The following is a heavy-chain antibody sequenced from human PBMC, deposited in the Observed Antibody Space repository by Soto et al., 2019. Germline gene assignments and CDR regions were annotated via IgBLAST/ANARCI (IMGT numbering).Heavy chain of an antibody. Sequence: GGSLRLSCAASGFTFSDYYMTWIRQAPGKGLEWVSYISSSGTGIYYADSVKGRFTISRDNAKNTLYLQMSSLRAEDTAVYYCARAYSDAFDIWGQGTMVTVSS. D-gene: IGHD2-15*01. J-gene: IGHJ3*02. CDR1: GFTFSDYY. V-gene: IGHV3-11*01. CDR3: ARAYSDAFDI. CDR2: ISSSGTGI.